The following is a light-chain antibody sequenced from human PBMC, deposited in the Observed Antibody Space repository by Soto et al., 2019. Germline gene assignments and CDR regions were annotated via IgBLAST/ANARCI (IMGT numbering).Light chain of an antibody. Sequence: DIQMTQSPSTLSASVGDRVTITCRASQSISSWLAWYQQKPGKAPKLLIYKASSLESGVPSRFSGRRSGTEFTLTISSLQPDDFATYYCQQYNSYWTFGQGTKVEIK. V-gene: IGKV1-5*03. CDR1: QSISSW. CDR3: QQYNSYWT. J-gene: IGKJ1*01. CDR2: KAS.